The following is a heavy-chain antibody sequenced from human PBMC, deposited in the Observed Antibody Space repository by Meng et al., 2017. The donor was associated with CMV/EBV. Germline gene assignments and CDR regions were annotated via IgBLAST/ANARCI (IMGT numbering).Heavy chain of an antibody. CDR2: IRSKAYGGTT. J-gene: IGHJ3*02. Sequence: GESLKISCTASGFTFGDYAMSWVRQAPGKGLEWVGFIRSKAYGGTTEYDASVKGRFTISRDDSKSIAYLQMNSLKTEDTAVYYCTRDRDLYYYDSSGYYGDAFDIWGQGTMVTVSS. V-gene: IGHV3-49*04. D-gene: IGHD3-22*01. CDR1: GFTFGDYA. CDR3: TRDRDLYYYDSSGYYGDAFDI.